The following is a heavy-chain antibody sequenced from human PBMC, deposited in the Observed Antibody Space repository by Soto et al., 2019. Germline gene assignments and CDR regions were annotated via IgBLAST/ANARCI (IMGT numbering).Heavy chain of an antibody. J-gene: IGHJ6*02. CDR1: GVDFSSEV. D-gene: IGHD1-26*01. V-gene: IGHV3-23*01. CDR3: AKVGPSYYYGMDV. CDR2: ISGSGRTI. Sequence: PGGSLRLSCAASGVDFSSEVMCWVRQAPGKGLEWVSSISGSGRTIYHADSMRGRFAISRDNSKNSLYLQLNDLRVDDTAVYYWAKVGPSYYYGMDVWGQGTTVTVSS.